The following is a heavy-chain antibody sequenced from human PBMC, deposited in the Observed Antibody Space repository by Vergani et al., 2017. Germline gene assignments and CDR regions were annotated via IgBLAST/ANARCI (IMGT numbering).Heavy chain of an antibody. V-gene: IGHV4-30-4*08. CDR2: IYYSGST. D-gene: IGHD3-10*01. CDR3: ARLYYYDSGSYYSRPYYFYY. J-gene: IGHJ4*02. CDR1: GGSISSGDYY. Sequence: QVQLQESGPGLVKPSQTLSLTCTVSGGSISSGDYYWSWIRQPPGKGLEWIGYIYYSGSTYYNPSLKSRVTISVDTSKNQFSLKLRSVTDADTAVYYCARLYYYDSGSYYSRPYYFYYWGEGTLVTVSS.